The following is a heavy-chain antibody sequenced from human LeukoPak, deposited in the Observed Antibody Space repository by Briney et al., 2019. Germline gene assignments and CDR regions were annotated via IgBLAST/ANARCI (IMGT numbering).Heavy chain of an antibody. CDR3: ASRGVFDSSSSELGVVDY. J-gene: IGHJ4*02. CDR1: GYTFTGYY. Sequence: ASVKVSCKASGYTFTGYYMHWVRQAPGQGLEWMGWINPNSGGTNYAQKFQGRVTMTRDTSISTAYMELSRLRFDDTAVYYCASRGVFDSSSSELGVVDYWGQGTLVTVSS. CDR2: INPNSGGT. D-gene: IGHD6-13*01. V-gene: IGHV1-2*02.